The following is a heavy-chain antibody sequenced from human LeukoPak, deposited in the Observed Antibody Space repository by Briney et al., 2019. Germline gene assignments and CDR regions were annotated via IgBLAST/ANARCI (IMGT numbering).Heavy chain of an antibody. Sequence: PGGSLRLSCAASEFTFSSFGVNWVRQAPGKGLEWVSSISSSSTYIYYADSVKGRFTISRDNAKSSLYLQMNSLRVEDTAVYYCARDGIQYCSGGSCYWPFDPWGQGTLVTVSS. CDR3: ARDGIQYCSGGSCYWPFDP. V-gene: IGHV3-21*01. CDR2: ISSSSTYI. D-gene: IGHD2-15*01. CDR1: EFTFSSFG. J-gene: IGHJ5*02.